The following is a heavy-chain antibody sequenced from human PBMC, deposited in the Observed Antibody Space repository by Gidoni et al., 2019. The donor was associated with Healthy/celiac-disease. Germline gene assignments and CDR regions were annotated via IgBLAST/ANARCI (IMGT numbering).Heavy chain of an antibody. CDR2: IGTAGDT. V-gene: IGHV3-13*01. J-gene: IGHJ2*01. CDR1: GFTFSNYD. Sequence: EVQLVESGGGLAQPGGSLRLSCAASGFTFSNYDMHWGRQATGKGLGWVSVIGTAGDTYYPDSVKGRFTMSRENAKNSLYLQMNSLRAGDTAVYYCARARLWLASLFFDLWSRGTLVTVSS. CDR3: ARARLWLASLFFDL. D-gene: IGHD6-19*01.